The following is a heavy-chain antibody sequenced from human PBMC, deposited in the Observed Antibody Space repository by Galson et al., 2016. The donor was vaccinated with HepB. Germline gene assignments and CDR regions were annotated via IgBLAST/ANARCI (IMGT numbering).Heavy chain of an antibody. Sequence: SVKVSCKASGYTFSKYYMHWVRQAPGQGPEWMGLISPTGDTTTNAQKLQGRLTMTRDTSTSTVYMELSSLRSEDTAVYYYARATARLWFGDLLCDYFDYWGQGTLVTVSS. CDR3: ARATARLWFGDLLCDYFDY. D-gene: IGHD3-10*01. J-gene: IGHJ4*02. CDR1: GYTFSKYY. V-gene: IGHV1-46*04. CDR2: ISPTGDTT.